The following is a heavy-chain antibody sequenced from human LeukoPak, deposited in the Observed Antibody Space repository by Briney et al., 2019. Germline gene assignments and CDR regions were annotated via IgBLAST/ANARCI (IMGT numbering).Heavy chain of an antibody. CDR3: ARDTAIQFLEPAF. D-gene: IGHD3-3*01. J-gene: IGHJ4*02. CDR1: GFTFNTHG. V-gene: IGHV3-33*08. Sequence: PRGSLRLSCAASGFTFNTHGMHWVRQAPGKGLEWLAAIWFDGSVKHYSDAAKGRFTISRDNSLNTLYLQMNSLRVEDTAIYYCARDTAIQFLEPAFWGQGTLVTVSS. CDR2: IWFDGSVK.